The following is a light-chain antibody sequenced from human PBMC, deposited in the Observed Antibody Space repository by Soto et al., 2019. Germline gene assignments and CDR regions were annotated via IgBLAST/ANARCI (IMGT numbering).Light chain of an antibody. CDR1: QSVSSSY. J-gene: IGKJ5*01. Sequence: EIVLPQSPSTLSLSPGERATLSCRASQSVSSSYLSWYQQKPGQAPRLLIYGASSRATGIPDRFSGSGSGTDFTLTISRLEPEDFAVYYCQQYGSSPPITFGQGTRLEIK. CDR3: QQYGSSPPIT. CDR2: GAS. V-gene: IGKV3-20*01.